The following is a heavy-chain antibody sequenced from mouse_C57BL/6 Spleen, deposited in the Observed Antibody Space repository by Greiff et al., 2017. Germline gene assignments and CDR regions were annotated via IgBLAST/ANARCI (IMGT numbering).Heavy chain of an antibody. V-gene: IGHV14-4*01. CDR3: TTYGSSYDYVMDY. Sequence: VQLQQSGAELVRPGASVKLSCTASGFNIKDDYMHWVKQRPEQGLEWIGWIDPENGDTEYASKFQGKATITADTTSNTAYLQLSSLRSEDTAVYYCTTYGSSYDYVMDYWGQGTSVTVSS. CDR1: GFNIKDDY. D-gene: IGHD1-1*01. J-gene: IGHJ4*01. CDR2: IDPENGDT.